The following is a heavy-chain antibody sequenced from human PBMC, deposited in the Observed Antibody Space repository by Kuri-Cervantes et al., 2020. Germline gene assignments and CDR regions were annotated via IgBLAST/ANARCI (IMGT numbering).Heavy chain of an antibody. Sequence: GSLRLSCAVYGGSFSDYFWSWIRQPPGKGLEWIGEINHSGSTNYNPSLKSRVTITVDTSKNQFSLKLNSVTAADTAVYYCARRYSSGPLGSWGQGILVTVSS. CDR3: ARRYSSGPLGS. J-gene: IGHJ5*02. D-gene: IGHD6-19*01. CDR1: GGSFSDYF. V-gene: IGHV4-34*01. CDR2: INHSGST.